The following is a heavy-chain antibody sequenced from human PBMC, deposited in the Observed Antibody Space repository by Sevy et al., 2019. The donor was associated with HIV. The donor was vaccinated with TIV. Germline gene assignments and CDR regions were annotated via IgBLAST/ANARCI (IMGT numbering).Heavy chain of an antibody. Sequence: SETLSLTCTVSGGSISSGGHYWSWIRQHPGKGLEWIGYIYYSGSTYYNPSLKSRVTISVDTSKNQFSLKLSSVTAADTAVYYCARVSSLIVVVPAAIEDYYYYMDVWGKGTTVTVSS. CDR2: IYYSGST. CDR1: GGSISSGGHY. J-gene: IGHJ6*03. D-gene: IGHD2-2*01. CDR3: ARVSSLIVVVPAAIEDYYYYMDV. V-gene: IGHV4-31*03.